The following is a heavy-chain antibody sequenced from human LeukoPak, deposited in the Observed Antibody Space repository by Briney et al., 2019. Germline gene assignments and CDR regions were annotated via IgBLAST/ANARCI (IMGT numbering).Heavy chain of an antibody. D-gene: IGHD3-10*01. J-gene: IGHJ4*02. CDR3: ARHYGSGTYPLDY. Sequence: PSETLPLTCTVSGDSISGYYCSWIRLPPGKGPELIGYVHYSGSTNYKPSLTSRLTISVDTSKNQFSLKLSSVTAADTAFYYCARHYGSGTYPLDYWGQGSLVSVSS. CDR2: VHYSGST. V-gene: IGHV4-59*08. CDR1: GDSISGYY.